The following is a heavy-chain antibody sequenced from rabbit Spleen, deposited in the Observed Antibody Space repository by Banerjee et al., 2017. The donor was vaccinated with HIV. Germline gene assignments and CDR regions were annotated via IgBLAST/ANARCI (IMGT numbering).Heavy chain of an antibody. Sequence: QSLEESGGDLVKPGASLTLTCIASGVSFSGDSYMCWVRQAPGKGLEWIVCIDTGSSGFTYFANWAKGRFTISKTSSTTVTLQMTSLTAADTATYFCARDRNGYSLYFKLWGPGTLVTVS. CDR1: GVSFSGDSY. CDR3: ARDRNGYSLYFKL. CDR2: IDTGSSGFT. V-gene: IGHV1S40*01. D-gene: IGHD7-1*01. J-gene: IGHJ4*01.